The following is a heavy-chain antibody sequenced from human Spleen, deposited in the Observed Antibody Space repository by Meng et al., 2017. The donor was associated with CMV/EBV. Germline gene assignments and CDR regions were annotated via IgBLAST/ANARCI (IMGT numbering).Heavy chain of an antibody. CDR1: GFSFSSYG. D-gene: IGHD3-3*01. Sequence: GGSLRLSCAASGFSFSSYGMQWVRQAPGKGLEWVTFIRYDGNNKYYVDSVKGRFTISRDNSKNMLYLQMNSLRAEDMAVYYCAKDDSAYFDFRSGYSTPPDYWGQGTLVTVSS. CDR3: AKDDSAYFDFRSGYSTPPDY. J-gene: IGHJ4*02. V-gene: IGHV3-30*02. CDR2: IRYDGNNK.